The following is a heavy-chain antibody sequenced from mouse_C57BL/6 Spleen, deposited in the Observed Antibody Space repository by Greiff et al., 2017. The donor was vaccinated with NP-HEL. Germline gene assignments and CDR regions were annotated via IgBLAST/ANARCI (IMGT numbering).Heavy chain of an antibody. D-gene: IGHD1-1*01. J-gene: IGHJ2*01. CDR3: ARSGSNAYFDY. CDR2: IYPGDGDT. CDR1: GYAFSSSW. Sequence: QVQLKQSGPELVKPGASVKISCKASGYAFSSSWMNWVKQRPGKGLEWIGRIYPGDGDTNYNGKFKGKATLTADKSSSTAYMQLSSLTSEDSAVYFGARSGSNAYFDYWGQGTTLTVSS. V-gene: IGHV1-82*01.